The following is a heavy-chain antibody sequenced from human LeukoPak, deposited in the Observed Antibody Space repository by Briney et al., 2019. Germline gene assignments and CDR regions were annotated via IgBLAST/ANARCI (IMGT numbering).Heavy chain of an antibody. D-gene: IGHD4-17*01. CDR1: GYTFTGYY. V-gene: IGHV1-2*02. CDR3: ARSVTTVTYFDY. CDR2: INPNSGGT. Sequence: SVKVSCKASGYTFTGYYMHWVRQAPGQGLEWMGWINPNSGGTNYAQKFQGRVTMTRDTSISTAYMELSRLRSDDTAVYYCARSVTTVTYFDYWGQGTLVTVSS. J-gene: IGHJ4*02.